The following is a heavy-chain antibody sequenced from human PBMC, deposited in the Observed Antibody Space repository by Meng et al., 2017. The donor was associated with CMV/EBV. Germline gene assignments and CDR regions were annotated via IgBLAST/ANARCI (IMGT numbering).Heavy chain of an antibody. J-gene: IGHJ5*02. V-gene: IGHV5-10-1*01. CDR2: IDPSDSYT. CDR3: ARAIVPAVSWFDP. CDR1: GCSFTSYW. D-gene: IGHD2-2*01. Sequence: CKGSGCSFTSYWISWVRQMPGKGLEWMGRIDPSDSYTNYSPSFQGHVTISTDKSISTAYLQWSSLKASDTAMYYCARAIVPAVSWFDPWGQGTLVTVSS.